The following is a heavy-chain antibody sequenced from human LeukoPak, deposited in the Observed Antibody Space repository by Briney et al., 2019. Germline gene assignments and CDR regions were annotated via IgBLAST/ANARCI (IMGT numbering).Heavy chain of an antibody. V-gene: IGHV3-21*01. CDR1: GFTFSSYS. J-gene: IGHJ4*02. CDR3: ADEDSGAPGY. CDR2: ISSSSSYI. D-gene: IGHD2-15*01. Sequence: GGSLRLSCAASGFTFSSYSMNWVHQAPGKGLEWVSSISSSSSYIYYADSVKGRFTISRDNAKNSLYLQMNSLRAEDTAVYYCADEDSGAPGYWGQGTLVTVSS.